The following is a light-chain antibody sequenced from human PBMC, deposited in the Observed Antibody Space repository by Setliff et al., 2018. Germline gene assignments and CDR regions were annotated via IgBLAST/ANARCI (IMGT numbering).Light chain of an antibody. V-gene: IGLV2-14*03. Sequence: SVLTQPASVSGSPGQSITISCTGPSSDVGGYNYVSWYQQHPDKAPKLMIYEVSKRPSGVSDRFSGSKSGNTASLTISGLQAEDEADYYCLSYASQTTHALFGGGTKVTVL. CDR2: EVS. CDR1: SSDVGGYNY. J-gene: IGLJ2*01. CDR3: LSYASQTTHAL.